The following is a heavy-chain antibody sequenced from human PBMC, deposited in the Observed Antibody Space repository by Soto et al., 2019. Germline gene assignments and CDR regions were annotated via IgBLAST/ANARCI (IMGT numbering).Heavy chain of an antibody. J-gene: IGHJ4*02. D-gene: IGHD1-26*01. V-gene: IGHV1-69*13. Sequence: GASVKVSCKASGGTFSSYAISWVRQAPGQGLGWMGGLIPIFGTATYAQKFQGRVTITADESTSTAYMELSSLRSEDTAVYYCARRSGIVGATYDYWGQGTLVTVS. CDR1: GGTFSSYA. CDR3: ARRSGIVGATYDY. CDR2: LIPIFGTA.